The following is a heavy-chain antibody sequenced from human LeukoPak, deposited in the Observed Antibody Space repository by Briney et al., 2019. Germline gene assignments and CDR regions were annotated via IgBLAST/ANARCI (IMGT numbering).Heavy chain of an antibody. Sequence: GGSLRLSCAASGFTFSSYAMSWVRQAPGKGLEWVSAISGSGGSTYYADSVKGRFTISRDNSKNTLYLQMSNLRAEDTAVYYCAKDGWGEIYYYYGMDVWGQGTTVTVSS. CDR2: ISGSGGST. V-gene: IGHV3-23*01. D-gene: IGHD3-16*01. J-gene: IGHJ6*02. CDR1: GFTFSSYA. CDR3: AKDGWGEIYYYYGMDV.